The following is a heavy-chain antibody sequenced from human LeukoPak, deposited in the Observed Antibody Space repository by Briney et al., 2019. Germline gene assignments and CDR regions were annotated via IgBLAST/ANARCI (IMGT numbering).Heavy chain of an antibody. V-gene: IGHV4-30-4*01. J-gene: IGHJ1*01. D-gene: IGHD5-12*01. CDR2: IYYSGST. Sequence: SETLSLTCTVSGGSISSGDYYWSWIRQPPGKGLEWIGNIYYSGSTYYNPSLKSRVTISIETSKKQFSLKLSSVTAADTAVYYCARVLRLTPKSFQHWGQGTLVTVSS. CDR3: ARVLRLTPKSFQH. CDR1: GGSISSGDYY.